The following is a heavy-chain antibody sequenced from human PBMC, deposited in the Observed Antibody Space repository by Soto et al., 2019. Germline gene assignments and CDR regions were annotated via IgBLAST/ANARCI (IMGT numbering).Heavy chain of an antibody. J-gene: IGHJ4*02. V-gene: IGHV1-69*01. CDR3: ARDYYDSSGYYPCFDY. D-gene: IGHD3-22*01. Sequence: QVQLVQSGAEVKKPGSSVKVSCKASGGTFSSYAISWVRQAPGQGLEWMGGIIPIFGTANYAQKFQGRVTITADESTSTAYMELSSLRSEDTALYYCARDYYDSSGYYPCFDYWGQGTLVTVSS. CDR2: IIPIFGTA. CDR1: GGTFSSYA.